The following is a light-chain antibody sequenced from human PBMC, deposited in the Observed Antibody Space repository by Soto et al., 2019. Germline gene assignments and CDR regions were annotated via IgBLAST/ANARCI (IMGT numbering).Light chain of an antibody. CDR2: AAS. V-gene: IGKV1-8*01. Sequence: AIRMTQSPSSLSASTGDRVTITCRASQGISSYLAWYQQKPGKAPKLLIYAASTLQSGGPSRFSGSGSGTDFTLTISWLQSEDFATYYCEQYYSYPRTFGQGTKVEIK. CDR1: QGISSY. J-gene: IGKJ1*01. CDR3: EQYYSYPRT.